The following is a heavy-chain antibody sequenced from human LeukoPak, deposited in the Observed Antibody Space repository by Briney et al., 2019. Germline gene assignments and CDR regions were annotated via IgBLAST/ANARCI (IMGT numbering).Heavy chain of an antibody. D-gene: IGHD3-3*01. Sequence: GASVKISCKASGYTFTINYLHWVRQAPGQGLEWMGIINPSGGTTIYARKFQGRVTMTRDTSRSTGYMELSSLRSEDTAVYYCARSPRGDFWSGPYNWFDPWGQGTLVTVSS. J-gene: IGHJ5*02. CDR1: GYTFTINY. CDR3: ARSPRGDFWSGPYNWFDP. V-gene: IGHV1-46*01. CDR2: INPSGGTT.